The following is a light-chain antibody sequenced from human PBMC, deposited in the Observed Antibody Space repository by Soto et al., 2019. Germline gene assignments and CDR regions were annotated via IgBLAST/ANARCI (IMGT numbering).Light chain of an antibody. V-gene: IGKV3-11*01. CDR2: DAS. J-gene: IGKJ1*01. CDR1: PSVSSY. Sequence: EIVLTQSPATLSLSPGERVTLSCRASPSVSSYLAWYQQKAGQAPRLLIYDASNRATGIPARFSGSGSGTDFTLTISSLEPEDFAVYYCQQRSNWPWTFGQGNKVEIK. CDR3: QQRSNWPWT.